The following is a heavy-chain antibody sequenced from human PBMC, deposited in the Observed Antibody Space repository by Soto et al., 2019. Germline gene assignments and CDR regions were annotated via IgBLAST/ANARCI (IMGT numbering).Heavy chain of an antibody. CDR1: GGTFSSYA. V-gene: IGHV1-69*01. CDR3: ARESPRRVGVVIDAFDI. CDR2: IIPIFGTA. D-gene: IGHD3-3*01. Sequence: QVQLVQSGAEVKKPGSSVKVSCKASGGTFSSYAISWVRQAPGQGLEWMGGIIPIFGTANYAQKFQGRVTITADESTSTADMERSSLRSEDTAVYYCARESPRRVGVVIDAFDIWGQGTMVTVSS. J-gene: IGHJ3*02.